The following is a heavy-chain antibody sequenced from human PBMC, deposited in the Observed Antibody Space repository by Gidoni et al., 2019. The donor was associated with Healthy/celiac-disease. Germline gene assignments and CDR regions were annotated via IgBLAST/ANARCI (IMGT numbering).Heavy chain of an antibody. J-gene: IGHJ4*02. CDR2: IKQDGSEK. CDR1: GFTFSRYW. D-gene: IGHD5-12*01. CDR3: ARDYGGYDHSLFDY. Sequence: EVQLVESGGGLVQPGGSLRLSCAASGFTFSRYWLSWVRQAPGKGLEWVANIKQDGSEKYYVDSVKGRFTISRDNAKNSLYLQMNSLRAEDTAVYYCARDYGGYDHSLFDYWGQGTLVTVSS. V-gene: IGHV3-7*03.